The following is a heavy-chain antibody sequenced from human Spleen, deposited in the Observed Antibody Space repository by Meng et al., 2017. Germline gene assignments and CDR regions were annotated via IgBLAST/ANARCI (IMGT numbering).Heavy chain of an antibody. CDR1: GFTFSSYA. J-gene: IGHJ4*02. D-gene: IGHD1-26*01. CDR2: ISGSGGST. Sequence: GGSLRLSCAASGFTFSSYAMSWVRQAPGKGLEWVSAISGSGGSTYYADSVKGRFTISRDNSKNTLYLQMNSLRAEDTAVYYCAKYGKEWELIMYYFDYWGQGTLVTVSS. CDR3: AKYGKEWELIMYYFDY. V-gene: IGHV3-23*01.